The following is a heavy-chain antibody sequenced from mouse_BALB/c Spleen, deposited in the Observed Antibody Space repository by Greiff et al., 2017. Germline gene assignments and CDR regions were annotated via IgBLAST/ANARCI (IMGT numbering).Heavy chain of an antibody. V-gene: IGHV5-6-5*01. CDR1: GFTFSSYA. CDR3: ARGRGYDAWFAY. J-gene: IGHJ3*01. Sequence: DVMLVESGGGLVKPGGSLKLSCAASGFTFSSYAMSWVRQTPEKRLEWVASISSGGSTYYPDSVKGRFTISRDNARNILYLQMSSLRSEDTAMYYCARGRGYDAWFAYWGQGTLVTVSA. CDR2: ISSGGST. D-gene: IGHD2-14*01.